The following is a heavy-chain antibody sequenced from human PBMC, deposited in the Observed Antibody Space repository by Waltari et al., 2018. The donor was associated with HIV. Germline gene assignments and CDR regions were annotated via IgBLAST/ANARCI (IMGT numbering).Heavy chain of an antibody. V-gene: IGHV4-34*02. D-gene: IGHD3-3*01. Sequence: QVQLQQWGTGLLMPSETLSLTCAVYGGSFAAYYWTWIRQSPGNGLEWIGEIDHSGSTNYNPSLKSRVTISVDASMNQFSLKLTSVTAADTGLYYCARGPHTSIFGVVKYFQPWARAPWSSSPQ. J-gene: IGHJ1*01. CDR3: ARGPHTSIFGVVKYFQP. CDR1: GGSFAAYY. CDR2: IDHSGST.